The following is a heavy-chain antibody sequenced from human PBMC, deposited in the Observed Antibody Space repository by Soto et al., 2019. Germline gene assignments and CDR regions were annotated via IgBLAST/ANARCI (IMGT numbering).Heavy chain of an antibody. J-gene: IGHJ4*02. D-gene: IGHD2-8*01. CDR2: VSAYNGDT. CDR1: GYTFTSYG. Sequence: ASVKVSCKASGYTFTSYGISWVRQAPGQGLEWMGWVSAYNGDTNYAQNFQGRVTMTTDTSTSTAYMDLRSLRSDDTATYYCARDREYCASGVCFRYDYWGQGTLVTVSS. V-gene: IGHV1-18*01. CDR3: ARDREYCASGVCFRYDY.